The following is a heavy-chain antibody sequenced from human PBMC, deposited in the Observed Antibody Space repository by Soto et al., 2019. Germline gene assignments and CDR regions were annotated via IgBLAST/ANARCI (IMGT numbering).Heavy chain of an antibody. CDR1: GFTFSSYA. J-gene: IGHJ4*02. CDR2: ISGSGGST. CDR3: ARRGSGSYYDY. Sequence: EVQLLEAGGGLVQPGGSLRLSCVASGFTFSSYAMRWVRQAPVKGLEWVSGISGSGGSTYYADSVKGRFTISRDNSKNTLYLQMNSLRAEDTAVYYCARRGSGSYYDYRGQGTLVTVSS. V-gene: IGHV3-23*01. D-gene: IGHD1-26*01.